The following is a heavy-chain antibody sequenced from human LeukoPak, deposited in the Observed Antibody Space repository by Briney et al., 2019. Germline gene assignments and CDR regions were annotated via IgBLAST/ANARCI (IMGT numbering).Heavy chain of an antibody. D-gene: IGHD2-21*02. J-gene: IGHJ4*02. V-gene: IGHV3-23*01. CDR3: VRRTASGF. Sequence: PGGYLRLSCAASGFTFTSYVKSWVRQAPGKGLEWVASVGGGGDYTYYSDSVKGRFTISRDNSENTVYLQMKSLRAEDTAVYYCVRRTASGFWGQGALVTVSS. CDR2: VGGGGDYT. CDR1: GFTFTSYV.